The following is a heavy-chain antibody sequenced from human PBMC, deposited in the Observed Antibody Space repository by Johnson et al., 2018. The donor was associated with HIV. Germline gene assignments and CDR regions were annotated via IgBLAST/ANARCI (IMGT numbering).Heavy chain of an antibody. Sequence: VQLVESGGGLIQPGGSLRLSCAASGFTVSSNYMSWVRQAPGKGLEWVANIKQDGSEKYYVDSVKGRFTISRDNAKNSLYLQMNSLRAEDTAVYYCARDDDVKAFDIWGQGTMVTVSS. CDR1: GFTVSSNY. CDR3: ARDDDVKAFDI. J-gene: IGHJ3*02. V-gene: IGHV3-7*05. CDR2: IKQDGSEK. D-gene: IGHD1-1*01.